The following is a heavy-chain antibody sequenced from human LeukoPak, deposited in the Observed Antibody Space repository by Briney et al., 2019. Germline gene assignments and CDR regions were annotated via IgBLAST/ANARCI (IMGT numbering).Heavy chain of an antibody. CDR1: GFPFSSYS. Sequence: GGSLRLSCAASGFPFSSYSMNWVRQAPRKGLEWVPYISSSSSTVYYADSVKGRFTISRDNAKKSVYLHMNSLRAEDTAVYYCATLPIHGGRGALDVWGQGTIVTVSS. V-gene: IGHV3-48*01. CDR2: ISSSSSTV. D-gene: IGHD4-23*01. J-gene: IGHJ3*01. CDR3: ATLPIHGGRGALDV.